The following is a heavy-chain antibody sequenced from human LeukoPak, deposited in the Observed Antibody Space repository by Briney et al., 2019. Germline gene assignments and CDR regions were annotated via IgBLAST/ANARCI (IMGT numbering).Heavy chain of an antibody. V-gene: IGHV3-11*01. Sequence: LSLTCAVYGGSFSGYYWSWIRQAPGKGLEWVSYISSSGSTKYYADSVKGRFTISRDNAKNSLYLQMNSLRAEDTAVYYCARGIAAAGTREYNWFDPWGQGTLVTVSS. J-gene: IGHJ5*02. D-gene: IGHD6-13*01. CDR3: ARGIAAAGTREYNWFDP. CDR1: GGSFSGYY. CDR2: ISSSGSTK.